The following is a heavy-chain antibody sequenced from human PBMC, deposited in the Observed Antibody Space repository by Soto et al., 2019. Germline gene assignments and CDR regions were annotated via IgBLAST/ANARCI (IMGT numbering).Heavy chain of an antibody. Sequence: EVHLVESGGGLVKPGGSLRVSCATSGFTFSTYSMNWVRQAPGKGLEWVSSVTSSTTFMDYADSVKGRFTVSRDDAKSSLFLQMNSLRVDDSAVYYCARSQRNGAMAVWGQGPTVTVSS. D-gene: IGHD2-8*01. CDR1: GFTFSTYS. CDR3: ARSQRNGAMAV. V-gene: IGHV3-21*01. CDR2: VTSSTTFM. J-gene: IGHJ6*02.